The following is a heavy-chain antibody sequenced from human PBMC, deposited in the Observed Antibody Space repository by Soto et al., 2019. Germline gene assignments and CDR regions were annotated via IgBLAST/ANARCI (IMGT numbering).Heavy chain of an antibody. Sequence: QVQLVESGGGVVQPGRSLRLSCAASGFTFNSYGMHWVRQAPGKGLEWVAVISYDGSNKYYADSVKGRFTISRDNSKNTLYLQMNSLRAEDTAVYYCAKVELDYYDSSGPTFDYWGQGTLVTVSS. V-gene: IGHV3-30*18. CDR3: AKVELDYYDSSGPTFDY. D-gene: IGHD3-22*01. J-gene: IGHJ4*02. CDR1: GFTFNSYG. CDR2: ISYDGSNK.